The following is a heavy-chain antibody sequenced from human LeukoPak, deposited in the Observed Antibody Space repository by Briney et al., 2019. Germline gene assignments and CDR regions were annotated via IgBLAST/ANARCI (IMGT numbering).Heavy chain of an antibody. Sequence: PGGSLRLSCAPSGFTFTTKAVGWVRQAPGRGREWVSAIRGIGGSTYYADSVKCRFTISRDNSKNTLYLQMNSLRAEDTAVYYCAKVKYCSGGSCYPLFDYWGQGTLVTVSS. J-gene: IGHJ4*02. CDR2: IRGIGGST. CDR3: AKVKYCSGGSCYPLFDY. D-gene: IGHD2-15*01. V-gene: IGHV3-23*01. CDR1: GFTFTTKA.